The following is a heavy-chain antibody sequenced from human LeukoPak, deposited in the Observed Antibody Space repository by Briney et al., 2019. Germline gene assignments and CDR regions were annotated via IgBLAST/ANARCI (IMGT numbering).Heavy chain of an antibody. J-gene: IGHJ4*02. CDR3: AREELGIVDY. V-gene: IGHV3-48*04. CDR2: ISSSGSTI. CDR1: GFTFSSYS. Sequence: PRGSLRLSCAASGFTFSSYSMNWVRQAPGKGLEWVSYISSSGSTIYYADSVKGRFTISRDNAKNSLYLQMNSLRAEDTAVYYCAREELGIVDYWGQGTLVTVSS. D-gene: IGHD7-27*01.